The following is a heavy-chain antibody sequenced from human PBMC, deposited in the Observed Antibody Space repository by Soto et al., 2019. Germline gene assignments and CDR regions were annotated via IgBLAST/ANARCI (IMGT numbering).Heavy chain of an antibody. D-gene: IGHD6-19*01. V-gene: IGHV3-21*01. CDR1: GFTFTNYG. CDR2: GSKGDYT. Sequence: EVQLLESGGGLVRPGGSLTLSCAVSGFTFTNYGINWVRQALGKGLAWVSSGSKGDYTYYSESVKGRFTISRDNARNSVSLQMDTLRAEDTAVYYCTREDSIIIPAVADFWGQGTLVTVSS. J-gene: IGHJ4*02. CDR3: TREDSIIIPAVADF.